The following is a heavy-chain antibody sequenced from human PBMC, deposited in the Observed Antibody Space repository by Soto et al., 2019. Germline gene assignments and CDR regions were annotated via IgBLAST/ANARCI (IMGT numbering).Heavy chain of an antibody. CDR3: AKSEYGDYGYFDY. CDR2: ISYDGSNK. CDR1: GFTFSSYG. D-gene: IGHD4-17*01. J-gene: IGHJ4*02. V-gene: IGHV3-30*18. Sequence: QVQLVESGGGVIQPGRSLRLSCAASGFTFSSYGMHWVRQAPGKGLEWVAVISYDGSNKYYADSVKGRFTISRDNSKNTLYLQMNSLRAEDTAVYYCAKSEYGDYGYFDYWGQGTLVTVSS.